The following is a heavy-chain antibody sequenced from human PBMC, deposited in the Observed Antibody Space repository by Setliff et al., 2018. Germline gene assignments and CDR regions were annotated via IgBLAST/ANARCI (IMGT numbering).Heavy chain of an antibody. V-gene: IGHV1-18*01. CDR3: ARVIGGLRSHLASLDY. CDR1: GYTFTSYG. D-gene: IGHD4-17*01. Sequence: ASVKVSCKASGYTFTSYGISWVRQAPGQGLEWMGWISAYNGNTNYAQKLQGRVTITADESTSTAYMELSSLRSEDTAVYYCARVIGGLRSHLASLDYWGQGALVTVSS. J-gene: IGHJ4*02. CDR2: ISAYNGNT.